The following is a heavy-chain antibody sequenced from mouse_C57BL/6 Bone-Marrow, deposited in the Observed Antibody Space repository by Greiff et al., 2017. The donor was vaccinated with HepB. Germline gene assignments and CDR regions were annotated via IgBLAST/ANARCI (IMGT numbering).Heavy chain of an antibody. CDR1: GFTFSSYG. D-gene: IGHD2-5*01. Sequence: DVKLVESGGDLVKPGGSLKLSCAASGFTFSSYGMSWVRQTPDKRLEWVATISSGGSYTYYPDSVKGRFTISRDNAKNTLYLQMSSLKSEDTAMYYCARQGVTFDYWGQGTTLTVSS. CDR2: ISSGGSYT. CDR3: ARQGVTFDY. V-gene: IGHV5-6*02. J-gene: IGHJ2*01.